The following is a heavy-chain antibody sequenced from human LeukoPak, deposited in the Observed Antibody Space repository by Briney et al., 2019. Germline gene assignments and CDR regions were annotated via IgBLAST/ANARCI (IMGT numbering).Heavy chain of an antibody. CDR3: ARAIYCSSTSCYGTDDY. CDR2: IYHSGST. D-gene: IGHD2-2*01. V-gene: IGHV4-4*02. CDR1: GGSISSSNW. J-gene: IGHJ4*02. Sequence: SGTLSLTCAVSGGSISSSNWWSWVRQPPGKGLEWIGEIYHSGSTNYNPSLKSRVTISVDKSKNQFSLKLSSVTAADTAVYYCARAIYCSSTSCYGTDDYWGQGTLVTVSS.